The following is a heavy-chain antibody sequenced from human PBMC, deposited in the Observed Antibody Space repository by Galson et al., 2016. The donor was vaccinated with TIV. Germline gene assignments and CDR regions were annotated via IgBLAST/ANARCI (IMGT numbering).Heavy chain of an antibody. CDR3: TRIYCSSFLCYFYYHYYAMDV. J-gene: IGHJ6*02. V-gene: IGHV4-39*01. D-gene: IGHD2-2*01. Sequence: ETLSLTCTVSGGSISSGDYYWGWIRQPPGKGLEWIGSLYYSGSTYYNPSLKSRVTILLDTSKRQFSLKLTSVTAADTAVYYCTRIYCSSFLCYFYYHYYAMDVWGQGTTVTVSS. CDR2: LYYSGST. CDR1: GGSISSGDYY.